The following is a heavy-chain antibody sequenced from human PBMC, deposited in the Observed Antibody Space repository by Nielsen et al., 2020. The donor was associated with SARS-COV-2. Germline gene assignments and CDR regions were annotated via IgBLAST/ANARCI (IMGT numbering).Heavy chain of an antibody. D-gene: IGHD3-3*01. CDR2: ISSSSSYT. Sequence: GGSLRLSCAASGSTSSDYYMSWIRQAPGKGLEWVSYISSSSSYTNYADSVKGRFTISRDNAKNSLYLQMTSLRAEDTAVYYCARGPPDFWSGYYSDYWGQGTLVTVSS. CDR1: GSTSSDYY. J-gene: IGHJ4*02. V-gene: IGHV3-11*05. CDR3: ARGPPDFWSGYYSDY.